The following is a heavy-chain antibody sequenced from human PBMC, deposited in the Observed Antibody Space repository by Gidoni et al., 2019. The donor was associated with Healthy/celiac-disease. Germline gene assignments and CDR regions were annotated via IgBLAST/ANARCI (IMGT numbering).Heavy chain of an antibody. CDR1: GGSISSGGYY. Sequence: QLQLQESGSGLVKPSQTLSLTCAVPGGSISSGGYYWSWVRPPPGKGLAWIGYIYHSGSTYYNPSLKSRVTISVDRSKNQFSLKLSSVTAADTAVYYCARASYYYGMDVWGQGTTVTVSS. V-gene: IGHV4-30-2*01. CDR2: IYHSGST. J-gene: IGHJ6*02. CDR3: ARASYYYGMDV.